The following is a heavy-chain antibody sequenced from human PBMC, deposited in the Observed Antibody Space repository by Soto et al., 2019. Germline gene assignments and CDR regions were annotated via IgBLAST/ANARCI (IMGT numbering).Heavy chain of an antibody. J-gene: IGHJ4*02. CDR1: GFTFSSYS. D-gene: IGHD3-10*01. Sequence: PGGSLRLSCAASGFTFSSYSMNWVRQAPGKGLEWVSSISSSSSYIYYADSVKGRFTISRDNAKNSLYLQMNSLRAEDTAVYYCARAYTRSYQSDYWGQGTLVTVSS. CDR3: ARAYTRSYQSDY. CDR2: ISSSSSYI. V-gene: IGHV3-21*01.